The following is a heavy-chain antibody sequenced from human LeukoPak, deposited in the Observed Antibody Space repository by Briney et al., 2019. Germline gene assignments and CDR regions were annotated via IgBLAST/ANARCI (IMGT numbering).Heavy chain of an antibody. D-gene: IGHD2-15*01. J-gene: IGHJ6*04. Sequence: SVTVSCKASGGTFSSYAISWVRQPPGQGLEWMGGIIPIFGTANYAQKFQGRVTITADKSTSTAYMELSSLRSEDTAVYYCAREIGGGSCYPECGMDVWGKGTTVTVSS. CDR1: GGTFSSYA. V-gene: IGHV1-69*06. CDR3: AREIGGGSCYPECGMDV. CDR2: IIPIFGTA.